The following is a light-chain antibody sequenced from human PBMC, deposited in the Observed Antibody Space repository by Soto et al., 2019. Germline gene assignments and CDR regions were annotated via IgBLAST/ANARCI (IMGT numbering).Light chain of an antibody. J-gene: IGLJ2*01. CDR2: EVS. CDR1: SSDVGGYNY. Sequence: QSALTQPASVSGSPGQSITISCTGTSSDVGGYNYVSWYQQHPGKVPKLMIYEVSNRPSGVSNRFSGSKSGNTASLTISGRQAEDEADYYCSSYTSSSTLVVFGGGTKLTVL. V-gene: IGLV2-14*01. CDR3: SSYTSSSTLVV.